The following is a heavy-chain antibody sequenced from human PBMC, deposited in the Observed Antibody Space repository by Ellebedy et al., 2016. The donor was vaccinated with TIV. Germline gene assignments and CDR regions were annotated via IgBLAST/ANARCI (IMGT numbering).Heavy chain of an antibody. CDR3: ARNRHVERGDSLDY. V-gene: IGHV3-23*01. CDR2: ISGSGVKT. J-gene: IGHJ4*02. D-gene: IGHD2-21*02. Sequence: PGGSLRLSCVASGFTFSAYAMTWVRQSPGKGLEWVSGISGSGVKTFYADSVKGRFTISRDNSKNTLYLQMNNLGAEDTAVFYCARNRHVERGDSLDYWGQGTLVTVSS. CDR1: GFTFSAYA.